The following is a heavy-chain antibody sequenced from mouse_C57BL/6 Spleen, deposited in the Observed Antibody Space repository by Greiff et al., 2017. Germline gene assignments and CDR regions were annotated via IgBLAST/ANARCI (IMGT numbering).Heavy chain of an antibody. CDR1: GYTFTGYW. D-gene: IGHD2-4*01. CDR2: IFPGSGST. J-gene: IGHJ3*01. CDR3: ARGGDYPPTWFAY. V-gene: IGHV1-9*01. Sequence: VKLMESGAELMKPGASVKLSCKATGYTFTGYWIEWVKQRPGHGLEWIGDIFPGSGSTTSTEKFKGQATFPSDTSSNTAYMQLSRLTTEVSAIYYGARGGDYPPTWFAYWGQGTLVTVSA.